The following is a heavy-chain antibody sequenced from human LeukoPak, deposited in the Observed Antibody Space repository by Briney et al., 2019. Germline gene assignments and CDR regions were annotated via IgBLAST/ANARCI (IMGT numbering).Heavy chain of an antibody. CDR1: GYSFPSYW. Sequence: GESLKISCKGSGYSFPSYWIAWVRQMPGKGLEWMGINYPGDSDTRYSPPSQGQVTFPADKSITTAHRHWNSLKTSPTAMHYCAISTFGGLCFDYWGQGTLVTVSS. CDR2: NYPGDSDT. V-gene: IGHV5-51*01. D-gene: IGHD3-10*02. J-gene: IGHJ4*02. CDR3: AISTFGGLCFDY.